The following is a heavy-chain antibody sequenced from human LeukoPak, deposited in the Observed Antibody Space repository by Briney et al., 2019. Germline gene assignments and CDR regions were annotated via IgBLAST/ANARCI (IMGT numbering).Heavy chain of an antibody. D-gene: IGHD3-22*01. CDR3: AKADNYYDSSGYYYGTDY. J-gene: IGHJ4*02. CDR1: GLTFSSYA. CDR2: ISASGGGT. V-gene: IGHV3-23*01. Sequence: PGGSLRLSCAASGLTFSSYAMSWVRQAPGKGLEWVSAISASGGGTYYADSVKDRFTISRDNSKNTLYLQMNSLRAEDTAVYYCAKADNYYDSSGYYYGTDYWGQGTLVTVSS.